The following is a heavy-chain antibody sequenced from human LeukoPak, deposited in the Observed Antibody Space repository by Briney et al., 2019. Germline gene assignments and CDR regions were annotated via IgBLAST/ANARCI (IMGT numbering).Heavy chain of an antibody. D-gene: IGHD6-19*01. Sequence: GGSLRLSCAASGFTFSKYWMIWVRHAPGKGLESVSRINTDGTVTTYADSVKGRFTVSRDNADNTMFLQMNSVRDEDTAVYYCATKQWLAPPPDSWGQGTPVTVSS. CDR1: GFTFSKYW. CDR2: INTDGTVT. V-gene: IGHV3-74*01. CDR3: ATKQWLAPPPDS. J-gene: IGHJ4*02.